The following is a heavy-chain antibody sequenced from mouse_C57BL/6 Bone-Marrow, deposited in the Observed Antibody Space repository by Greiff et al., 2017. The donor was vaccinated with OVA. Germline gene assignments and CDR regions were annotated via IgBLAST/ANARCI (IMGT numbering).Heavy chain of an antibody. CDR2: IDPSDSYT. CDR1: DYTFTSYW. CDR3: ARCYGNYWYFDV. V-gene: IGHV1-69*01. Sequence: QVQLQQPGAELVMPGASVKLSCKASDYTFTSYWMHWVKQRPGQGLEWIGEIDPSDSYTNYNQKFKGKSTLTVDKSSSTAYMQLSSLTSEDSAVYYCARCYGNYWYFDVWGTGTTVTVSS. D-gene: IGHD2-1*01. J-gene: IGHJ1*03.